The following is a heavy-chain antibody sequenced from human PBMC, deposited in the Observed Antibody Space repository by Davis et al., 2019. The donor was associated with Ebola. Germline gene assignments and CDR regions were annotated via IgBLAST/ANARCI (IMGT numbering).Heavy chain of an antibody. CDR3: ARSLSYYYDSSVIGFFDY. CDR2: IYYSGST. J-gene: IGHJ4*02. D-gene: IGHD3-22*01. V-gene: IGHV4-30-4*08. CDR1: GGSISSGGYY. Sequence: PSETLSLTCTVSGGSISSGGYYWSWIRQHPGKGLEWIGYIYYSGSTYYNPSLKSRVTISVDTSKNQFSLKLSSVTAADTAVYYCARSLSYYYDSSVIGFFDYWGQGTLVTVSS.